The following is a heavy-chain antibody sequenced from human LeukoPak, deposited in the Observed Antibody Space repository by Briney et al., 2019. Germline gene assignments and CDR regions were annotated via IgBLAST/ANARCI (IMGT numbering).Heavy chain of an antibody. J-gene: IGHJ4*02. CDR3: ARDKGGGGMSFDY. Sequence: SETLSLTCTVSGGSISSYYWSWIRQPPGKGLEWIGYIYFSGSTNYNPSLKSRVTMSVDKSKNQFSLKLSSVTAADTAVYYCARDKGGGGMSFDYWGQGTLVTVSS. D-gene: IGHD2-15*01. CDR2: IYFSGST. V-gene: IGHV4-59*12. CDR1: GGSISSYY.